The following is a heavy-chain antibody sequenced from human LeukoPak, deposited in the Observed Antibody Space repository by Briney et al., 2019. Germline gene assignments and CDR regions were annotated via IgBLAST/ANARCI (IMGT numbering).Heavy chain of an antibody. Sequence: GGSLRLSCAASGFIFSDYEINWVRQAPGKGLEWVSCISTSGSTAYYADSVKGRFTISRDNAKNSLYLQMNSLRAEDTAVYYCARDGLPDTVIMLYYYYGMDVWGQGTTVTVSS. CDR3: ARDGLPDTVIMLYYYYGMDV. D-gene: IGHD4-11*01. J-gene: IGHJ6*02. CDR1: GFIFSDYE. CDR2: ISTSGSTA. V-gene: IGHV3-48*03.